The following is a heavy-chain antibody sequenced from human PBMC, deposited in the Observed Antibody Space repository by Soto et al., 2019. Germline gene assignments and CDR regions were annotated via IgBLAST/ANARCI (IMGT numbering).Heavy chain of an antibody. V-gene: IGHV1-8*01. CDR3: AIRENQIDWLYLFDY. CDR1: GYTFTSYD. Sequence: QVQLVQSGAEVKKPGASVKVSCKASGYTFTSYDINWVRQATGQGLEWMGWMYPNSGNTGYAQKFQGRVTMTRNTSISTAYMELSSLRSEDTAVYYCAIRENQIDWLYLFDYWGPGTLVTVSS. D-gene: IGHD3-9*01. J-gene: IGHJ4*02. CDR2: MYPNSGNT.